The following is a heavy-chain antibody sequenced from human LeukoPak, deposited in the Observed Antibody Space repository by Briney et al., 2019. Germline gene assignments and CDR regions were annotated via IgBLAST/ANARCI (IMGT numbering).Heavy chain of an antibody. J-gene: IGHJ6*02. CDR2: ISYDGSNK. CDR1: GFTFSSYA. Sequence: GGSLRLSCSASGFTFSSYAMHWVRQAPGKGLEWVAVISYDGSNKYYADSVKGRFTISRDNSKNTLYLQMNSLRAEDTAVYYCARGESYYGMDVWGQGTTVTVSS. CDR3: ARGESYYGMDV. V-gene: IGHV3-30-3*01.